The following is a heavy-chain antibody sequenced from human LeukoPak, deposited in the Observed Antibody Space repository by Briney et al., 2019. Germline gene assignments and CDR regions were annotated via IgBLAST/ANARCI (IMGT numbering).Heavy chain of an antibody. CDR2: ISYTGNT. CDR3: ARDSVYATNYFDP. CDR1: GDSISSSY. Sequence: SETLSLTCTVSGDSISSSYWNWIRQPPGKGLEWIGYISYTGNTNYNPSLKSRVTMSVDMFKNLFSLKLRSVTAADTAVYYCARDSVYATNYFDPWGQGALVTVSS. J-gene: IGHJ5*02. V-gene: IGHV4-59*01. D-gene: IGHD2-8*01.